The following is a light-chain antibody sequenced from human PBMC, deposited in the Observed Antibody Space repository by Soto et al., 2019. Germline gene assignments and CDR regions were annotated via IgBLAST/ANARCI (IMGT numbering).Light chain of an antibody. CDR1: SGSIASNY. CDR3: QSYDSSNPVV. J-gene: IGLJ2*01. Sequence: NFMLTQPHSVSESPGKTVTISCTRSSGSIASNYVQWYQQRPGSAPTTLIYEDDQRPSGVPDRFSGSIDRSSNSASLTISGLKTEDEADHYCQSYDSSNPVVFGGGTKLTVL. CDR2: EDD. V-gene: IGLV6-57*04.